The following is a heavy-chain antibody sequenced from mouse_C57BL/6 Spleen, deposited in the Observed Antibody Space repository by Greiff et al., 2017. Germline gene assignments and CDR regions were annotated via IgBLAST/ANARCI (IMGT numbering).Heavy chain of an antibody. CDR1: GYTFTSYW. V-gene: IGHV1-64*01. CDR2: IHPNSGST. CDR3: ATATMVTTGPLYYAMDD. Sequence: QVQLQQPGAELVKPGASVKLSCKASGYTFTSYWMHWVKQRPGQGLEWIGMIHPNSGSTNYNEKFKSKATLTVDKSSSTAYMQLSSLTSEDSAVYYWATATMVTTGPLYYAMDDWGQGTSVTVSS. D-gene: IGHD2-2*01. J-gene: IGHJ4*01.